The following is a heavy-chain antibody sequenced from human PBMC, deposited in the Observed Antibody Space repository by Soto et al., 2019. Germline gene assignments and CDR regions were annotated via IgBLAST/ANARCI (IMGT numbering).Heavy chain of an antibody. V-gene: IGHV3-7*01. CDR2: IKPDGSGE. J-gene: IGHJ5*02. CDR1: GVTFGGDW. D-gene: IGHD5-18*01. Sequence: GGSLRLSCAASGVTFGGDWMSWVRQAPGKGLEWVATIKPDGSGEYYVDTVTGRFTISRDNAKNSLFLQMDSLRDEDTAVYYCARGYTWGQGTLVTVSS. CDR3: ARGYT.